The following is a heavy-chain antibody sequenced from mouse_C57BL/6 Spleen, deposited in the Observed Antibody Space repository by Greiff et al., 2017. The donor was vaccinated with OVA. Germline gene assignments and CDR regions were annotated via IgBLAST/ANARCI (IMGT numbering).Heavy chain of an antibody. D-gene: IGHD1-3*01. CDR1: GYAFSSSW. J-gene: IGHJ2*01. CDR2: IYPGDGDT. Sequence: VQLQESGPELVKPGASVKISCKASGYAFSSSWMNWVKQRPGQGLEWIGRIYPGDGDTNYNGKFKGKATLTADKSSSTAYMQLSSLTSEDSAVYFCARETNFDYWGQGTTLTVSS. CDR3: ARETNFDY. V-gene: IGHV1-82*01.